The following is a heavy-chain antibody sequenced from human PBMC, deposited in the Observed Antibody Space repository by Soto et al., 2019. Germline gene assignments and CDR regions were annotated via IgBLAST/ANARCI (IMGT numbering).Heavy chain of an antibody. V-gene: IGHV3-23*01. CDR1: GFTFSSYA. CDR2: ISGSGGST. D-gene: IGHD3-3*01. CDR3: AKDLSYDFWSGVGGMDV. Sequence: RLSCAASGFTFSSYAMSWVRQAPGKGLEWVSAISGSGGSTYYADSVKGRFTISRDNSKTTLYLQMNSLRAEDTAVYYCAKDLSYDFWSGVGGMDVWGQGTTVTVSS. J-gene: IGHJ6*02.